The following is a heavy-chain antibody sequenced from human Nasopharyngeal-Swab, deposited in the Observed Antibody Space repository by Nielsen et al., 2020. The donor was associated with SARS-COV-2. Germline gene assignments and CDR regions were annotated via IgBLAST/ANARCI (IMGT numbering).Heavy chain of an antibody. Sequence: RQAPGKGLEWIGEINHSGSTNYNPSLKSRVTISVDTSKNQFSLKLSSVTAADTAVYYCARGGGWFGELLGGYYYYYMDVWGKGTTVTVSS. CDR2: INHSGST. J-gene: IGHJ6*03. CDR3: ARGGGWFGELLGGYYYYYMDV. D-gene: IGHD3-10*01. V-gene: IGHV4-34*01.